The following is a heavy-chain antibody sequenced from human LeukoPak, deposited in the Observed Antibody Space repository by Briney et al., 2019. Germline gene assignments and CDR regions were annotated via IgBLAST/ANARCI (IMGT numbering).Heavy chain of an antibody. D-gene: IGHD3-9*01. J-gene: IGHJ6*03. Sequence: SETLSLTCAVSGGSISSSNWWSWVRQPPGKGLEWIGGIYHSGSTNYNPSLKSRVTISVDKSKNQFSLKLSSVTAADTAVYYCAREGILTGYYTYYYYMDVWGKGTTVTVSS. CDR3: AREGILTGYYTYYYYMDV. CDR1: GGSISSSNW. V-gene: IGHV4-4*02. CDR2: IYHSGST.